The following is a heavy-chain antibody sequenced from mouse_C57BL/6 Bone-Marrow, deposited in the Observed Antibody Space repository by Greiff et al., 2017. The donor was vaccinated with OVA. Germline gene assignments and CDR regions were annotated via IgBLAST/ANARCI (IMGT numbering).Heavy chain of an antibody. V-gene: IGHV1-15*01. D-gene: IGHD2-3*01. CDR1: GYTFTDYE. J-gene: IGHJ2*01. Sequence: QVQLQQSGAELVRPGASVTLSCKASGYTFTDYEMHWVKQTPVHGLEWIGAIDPETGGTAYNQKFKGKAILTADKSSSTAYMELRSLTSEDSAVYYCTVTGGGNYLDYWGQGTTLTVSS. CDR2: IDPETGGT. CDR3: TVTGGGNYLDY.